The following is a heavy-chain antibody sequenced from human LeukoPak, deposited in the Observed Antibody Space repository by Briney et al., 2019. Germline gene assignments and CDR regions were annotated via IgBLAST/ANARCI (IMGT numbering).Heavy chain of an antibody. CDR1: GFTFSSSYW. D-gene: IGHD4-17*01. J-gene: IGHJ6*03. CDR3: ARDPLRYGDPDYYYYYMDV. Sequence: GGSLRLSRVASGFTFSSSYWMHWVRQAPGKGLVWVSRINSDGSSTSYADSVKGRFTISRDNAKNTLYLQMNSLRAEDTAVYYCARDPLRYGDPDYYYYYMDVWGKGTTVTISS. V-gene: IGHV3-74*01. CDR2: INSDGSST.